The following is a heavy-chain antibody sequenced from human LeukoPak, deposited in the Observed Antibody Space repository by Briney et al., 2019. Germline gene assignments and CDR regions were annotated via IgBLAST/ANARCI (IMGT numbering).Heavy chain of an antibody. CDR1: GYTFTDYY. V-gene: IGHV1-2*02. J-gene: IGHJ4*02. D-gene: IGHD2/OR15-2a*01. Sequence: GASVKVSCKASGYTFTDYYIHWVRQAPGQGLEWMGWINPNSGGTKSAQKFQGRVTMTRDTSISTAYMELSRLTSDDTAVYFCARFSIGSQQFDSWGPGTLVTVSP. CDR3: ARFSIGSQQFDS. CDR2: INPNSGGT.